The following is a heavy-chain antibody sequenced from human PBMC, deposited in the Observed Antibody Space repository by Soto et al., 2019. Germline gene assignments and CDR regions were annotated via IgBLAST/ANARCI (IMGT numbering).Heavy chain of an antibody. D-gene: IGHD6-19*01. V-gene: IGHV1-3*01. J-gene: IGHJ4*02. Sequence: KFQGRVTITRDTSASTAYMELSSLRSEDTAVYYCARDPTGVAGTFLDYWGQGTLVTVSS. CDR3: ARDPTGVAGTFLDY.